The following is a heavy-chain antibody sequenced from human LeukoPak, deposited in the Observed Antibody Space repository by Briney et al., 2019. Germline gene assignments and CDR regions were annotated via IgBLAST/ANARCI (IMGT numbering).Heavy chain of an antibody. J-gene: IGHJ5*02. CDR3: AKAGSGPNWNWFDP. V-gene: IGHV3-23*01. Sequence: PGGSLRLSCAASGFTFSSYAMSWVRQAPGKGLEWVSAISGSGGSTYYADSVKGRFTIFRDNSKNTLYLQMNSLRAEDTAVYYCAKAGSGPNWNWFDPWGQGTLVTVSS. CDR1: GFTFSSYA. CDR2: ISGSGGST. D-gene: IGHD3-10*01.